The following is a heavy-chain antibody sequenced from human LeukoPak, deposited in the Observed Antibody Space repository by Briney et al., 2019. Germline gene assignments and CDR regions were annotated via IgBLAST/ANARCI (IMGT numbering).Heavy chain of an antibody. CDR3: ARDRAEIGYSSSWYEDAFDI. D-gene: IGHD6-13*01. J-gene: IGHJ3*02. V-gene: IGHV1-69*13. CDR1: GGAFSSYA. Sequence: GASVKVSCKASGGAFSSYAISWVRQAPGQGLEWMGGIIPIFGTANYAQKFQGRVTITADESTSTAYMELSSLRSEDTAVYYCARDRAEIGYSSSWYEDAFDIWGQGTMVTVSS. CDR2: IIPIFGTA.